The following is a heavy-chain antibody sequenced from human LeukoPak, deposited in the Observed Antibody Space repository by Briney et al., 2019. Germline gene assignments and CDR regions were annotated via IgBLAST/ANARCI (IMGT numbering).Heavy chain of an antibody. Sequence: QPGGSLRLSCAASGFTFSSYEMNWVRQAPGKGLEWVSYISSSGSTIYYADSVKGRFTISRDNPKKSLYLQMNSLRAEDTAVYYCVRGGATRGRFEKWGQGTQVTVSS. V-gene: IGHV3-48*03. CDR2: ISSSGSTI. D-gene: IGHD1-26*01. J-gene: IGHJ4*02. CDR3: VRGGATRGRFEK. CDR1: GFTFSSYE.